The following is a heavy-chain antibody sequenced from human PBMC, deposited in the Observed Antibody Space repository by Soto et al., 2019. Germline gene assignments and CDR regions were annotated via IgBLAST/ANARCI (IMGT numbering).Heavy chain of an antibody. D-gene: IGHD3-10*01. CDR1: GYSFTSYW. V-gene: IGHV5-51*01. Sequence: PVESLKISCNGSGYSFTSYWIGWVRQMPWKGLEWMGIIYPGDSDTRYSPSFQGQVTISADKSISTAYLQWSSLKASDTAMYYCARQDYYGSGSYTTYYGMDVWGQGTTVTVSS. CDR2: IYPGDSDT. CDR3: ARQDYYGSGSYTTYYGMDV. J-gene: IGHJ6*02.